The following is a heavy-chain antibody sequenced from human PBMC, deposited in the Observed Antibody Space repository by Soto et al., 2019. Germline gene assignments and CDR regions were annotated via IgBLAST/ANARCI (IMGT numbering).Heavy chain of an antibody. CDR1: GFTFSGYS. Sequence: GGSLRLSCAASGFTFSGYSLNWVRQTPGKGLEWVSYISSSSSTIYYTDSVKGRFTIFRDNAKNSLYLQMNSLRAEDTAIYYCAIRTMDVWGQGTTVTVSS. CDR2: ISSSSSTI. J-gene: IGHJ6*02. CDR3: AIRTMDV. V-gene: IGHV3-48*01.